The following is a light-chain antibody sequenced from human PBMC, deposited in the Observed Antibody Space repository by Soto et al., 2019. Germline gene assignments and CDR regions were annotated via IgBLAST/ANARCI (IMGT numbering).Light chain of an antibody. CDR1: SSNIGTGGYD. V-gene: IGLV1-40*01. J-gene: IGLJ3*02. CDR3: QSYEIRLSAWV. CDR2: AFT. Sequence: QSVLTQPPSVSGAPGQRVTISCTWNSSNIGTGGYDVHWYQKRLATDPKLVIYAFTSRASGVPDRFSGSWSASSASLAVTGLQAEDEADYYCQSYEIRLSAWVFGGGTQLTVL.